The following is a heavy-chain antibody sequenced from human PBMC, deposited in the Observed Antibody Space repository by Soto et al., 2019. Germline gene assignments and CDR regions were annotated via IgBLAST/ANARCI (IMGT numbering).Heavy chain of an antibody. J-gene: IGHJ5*02. V-gene: IGHV4-59*01. CDR1: GGSISSYY. D-gene: IGHD3-9*01. CDR2: IYYSGST. Sequence: SETLSLTCTVSGGSISSYYWSWVRQPPGKGLEWIGYIYYSGSTNYNPSLKSRVTISVDTSKNQFSLKLSSVTAADTAVYYCARRSDDILTGYNWFDPWGQGTLVTVSS. CDR3: ARRSDDILTGYNWFDP.